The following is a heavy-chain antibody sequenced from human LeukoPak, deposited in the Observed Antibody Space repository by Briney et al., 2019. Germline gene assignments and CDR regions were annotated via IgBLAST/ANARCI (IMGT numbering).Heavy chain of an antibody. V-gene: IGHV3-21*01. CDR3: ARDLYQLPYYYMDV. J-gene: IGHJ6*03. CDR1: GFTFSGYS. Sequence: MSGGSLRLSCAASGFTFSGYSMNWVRQAPGKGLEWVSSISSSSSYIYYADSVKGRFTISRDNAKNSLYMQMNSLRAEDTAVYYCARDLYQLPYYYMDVWGKGTTVTISS. CDR2: ISSSSSYI. D-gene: IGHD2-2*01.